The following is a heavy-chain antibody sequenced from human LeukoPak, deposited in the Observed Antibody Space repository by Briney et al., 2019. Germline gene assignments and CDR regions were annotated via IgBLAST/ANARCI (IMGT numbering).Heavy chain of an antibody. CDR3: ASRYDSGSFGFDY. Sequence: PSETLSLTCTVSGGSISSHYWSWIRQPPGKGLEWIGYLYYGGSTNYNPSLTSRVTISGDMSKNQFSLKLKSVTAADTAVYYCASRYDSGSFGFDYWGQGTLVTVSS. CDR1: GGSISSHY. V-gene: IGHV4-59*11. CDR2: LYYGGST. J-gene: IGHJ4*02. D-gene: IGHD3-10*01.